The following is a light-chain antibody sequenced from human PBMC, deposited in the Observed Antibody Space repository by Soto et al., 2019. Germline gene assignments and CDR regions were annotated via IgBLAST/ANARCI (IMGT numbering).Light chain of an antibody. CDR3: LQYYNFSWT. CDR1: QGIRND. J-gene: IGKJ1*01. CDR2: AAS. Sequence: AIQMTQSPSSLSVSVVDRVTITCLASQGIRNDLGWYQQKPGEAPKLLIFAASNLQSGVPSRFSGSGSVTDFTLAITGLQPEDFATYYCLQYYNFSWTFGQGTKVDIK. V-gene: IGKV1-6*01.